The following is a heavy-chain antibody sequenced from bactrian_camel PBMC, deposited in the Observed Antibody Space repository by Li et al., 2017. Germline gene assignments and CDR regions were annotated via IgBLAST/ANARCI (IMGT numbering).Heavy chain of an antibody. J-gene: IGHJ6*01. CDR1: GITFSRHD. D-gene: IGHD6*01. V-gene: IGHV3S40*01. CDR2: ITSLPSLFRAA. CDR3: VSAEAPYGSSWYAFGY. Sequence: DVQLVESGGGLVQPGESLRLSCVASGITFSRHDMSWVRQAPGKEVEWVAGITSLPSLFRAASYADSVKGRFTISRDNAKDTLYLQMNSLKPEDTAVYYCVSAEAPYGSSWYAFGYWGQGTQVTVS.